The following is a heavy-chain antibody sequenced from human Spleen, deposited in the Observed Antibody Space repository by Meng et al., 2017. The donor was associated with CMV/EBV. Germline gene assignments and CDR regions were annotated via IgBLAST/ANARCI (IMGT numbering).Heavy chain of an antibody. V-gene: IGHV3-30*03. CDR2: ISYDGSSK. Sequence: GGSLRLSCEVSGFTFNSYGMHWVRQAPGKGLEWVAVISYDGSSKYYADSVKGRFTISRDNSKNTLYVQMNSLRAEDTAVYYCASLWTLARGLIRPSDYYYSGMDVWGQGTTVTVSS. D-gene: IGHD3-10*01. J-gene: IGHJ6*02. CDR1: GFTFNSYG. CDR3: ASLWTLARGLIRPSDYYYSGMDV.